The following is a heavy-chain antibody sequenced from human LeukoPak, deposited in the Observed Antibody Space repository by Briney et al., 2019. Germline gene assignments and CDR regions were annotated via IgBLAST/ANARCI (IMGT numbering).Heavy chain of an antibody. CDR1: GFTFSSYS. Sequence: GGSLRLSCAASGFTFSSYSMNWVRQAPGKGLEWVSSISSSSSYIYYADSVEGRFTISRDNAKNSLYLQMNSLRAEDTAVYYCARGALGGAFDIWGQGTMVTVSS. J-gene: IGHJ3*02. CDR2: ISSSSSYI. CDR3: ARGALGGAFDI. D-gene: IGHD3-16*01. V-gene: IGHV3-21*01.